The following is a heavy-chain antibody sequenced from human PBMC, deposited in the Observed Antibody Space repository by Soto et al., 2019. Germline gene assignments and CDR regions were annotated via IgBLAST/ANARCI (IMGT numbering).Heavy chain of an antibody. Sequence: SETLSLTCTVSGGSLSSYYWSWIRQPPGKGLEWIGYIYYSGSTNYNPSLKSRVTISVDTSKNQFSLELSSVTAADTAVYYCARDNNRGYNWNYYYYYMDVWGKGTTVTVS. CDR1: GGSLSSYY. CDR2: IYYSGST. CDR3: ARDNNRGYNWNYYYYYMDV. D-gene: IGHD1-20*01. J-gene: IGHJ6*03. V-gene: IGHV4-59*01.